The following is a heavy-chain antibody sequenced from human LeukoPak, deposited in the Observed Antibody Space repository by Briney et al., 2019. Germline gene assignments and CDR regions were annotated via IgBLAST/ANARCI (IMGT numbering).Heavy chain of an antibody. D-gene: IGHD3-9*01. J-gene: IGHJ3*02. CDR3: FGTPKDILTGYYRIEAFDI. CDR2: ISSSGSTK. Sequence: GGSLRLSCAASGFTFSSYSMNWVRQAPGKGLEWVSYISSSGSTKKYADSVKGRFTISRDNAKNSLYLQMNSLRAEDTAVYYCFGTPKDILTGYYRIEAFDIWGQGTMVTVSS. V-gene: IGHV3-48*01. CDR1: GFTFSSYS.